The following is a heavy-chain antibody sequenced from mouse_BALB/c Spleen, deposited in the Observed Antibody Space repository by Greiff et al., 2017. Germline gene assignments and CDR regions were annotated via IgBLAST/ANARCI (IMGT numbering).Heavy chain of an antibody. D-gene: IGHD2-3*01. J-gene: IGHJ2*01. CDR3: ERGNGYYAY. CDR1: GFTFGSYG. V-gene: IGHV5-6*02. Sequence: DVKLVESGGDLVKPGGSLKLSCAASGFTFGSYGMSWVRQTPDKRLEWVATISSGGSYTYYPDSVKGRFTISRDNAKNTLYLQMSSLKSEDTAMYYCERGNGYYAYWGQGTTLTVSA. CDR2: ISSGGSYT.